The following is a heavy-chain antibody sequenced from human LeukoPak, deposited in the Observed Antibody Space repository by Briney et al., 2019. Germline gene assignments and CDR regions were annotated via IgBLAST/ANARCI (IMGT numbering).Heavy chain of an antibody. V-gene: IGHV4-4*02. CDR1: GGSISSSNW. CDR3: ARDRYYYDSSGYTPFDI. D-gene: IGHD3-22*01. CDR2: IYHSGST. Sequence: SETLSLTCAVSGGSISSSNWWSWVRQPPGKGLEWIGEIYHSGSTNYNPSLKSRVTISVDKSKNQFSLKLSSVTAADTAVYYCARDRYYYDSSGYTPFDIWGQGTMVTVSS. J-gene: IGHJ3*02.